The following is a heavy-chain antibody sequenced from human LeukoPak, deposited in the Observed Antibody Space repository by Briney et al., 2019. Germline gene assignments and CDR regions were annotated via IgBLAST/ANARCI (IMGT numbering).Heavy chain of an antibody. Sequence: SETLSLTCTVSGGSVSSGSYYWSWIRQPPGKGLEWIGYIYYSANTNYNPSLKSRVTISVDTSNNQFSLKLSSVTAADTAVYYCARGSRGYSYGWGQGTLVTVSS. CDR3: ARGSRGYSYG. V-gene: IGHV4-61*01. CDR1: GGSVSSGSYY. J-gene: IGHJ4*02. CDR2: IYYSANT. D-gene: IGHD5-18*01.